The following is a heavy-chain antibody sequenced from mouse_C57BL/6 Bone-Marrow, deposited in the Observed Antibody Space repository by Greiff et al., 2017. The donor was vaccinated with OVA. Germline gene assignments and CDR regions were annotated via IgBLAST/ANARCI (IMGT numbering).Heavy chain of an antibody. CDR3: AGVRCDYDGGYYAMDY. CDR1: GFPITSGYY. Sequence: VQLVESGPGLVKPSQSLFLTCSITGFPITSGYYWIWIRQSPGKPLEWMGYITHSGETFYNPSLQSPISITRETSKNQFFLQLNSVTTEDTAMYYCAGVRCDYDGGYYAMDYWGQGTSVTVSS. J-gene: IGHJ4*01. D-gene: IGHD2-4*01. CDR2: ITHSGET. V-gene: IGHV12-3*01.